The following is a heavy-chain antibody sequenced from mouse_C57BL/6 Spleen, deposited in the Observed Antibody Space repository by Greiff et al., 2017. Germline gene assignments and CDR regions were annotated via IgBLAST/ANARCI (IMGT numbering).Heavy chain of an antibody. CDR2: ISYDGSN. V-gene: IGHV3-6*01. CDR1: GYSITSGYY. J-gene: IGHJ2*01. CDR3: ARGPNWDYFDY. Sequence: EVKLMESGPGLVKPSQSLSLTCSVTGYSITSGYYWNWIRQFPGNKLEWMGYISYDGSNNYNPSLKNRISITRDTSKNQFFLKLNSVTTEDTATYYCARGPNWDYFDYWGQGTTLTVSS. D-gene: IGHD4-1*01.